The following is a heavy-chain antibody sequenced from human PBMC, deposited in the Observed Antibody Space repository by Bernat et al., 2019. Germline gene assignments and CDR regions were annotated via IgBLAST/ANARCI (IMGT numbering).Heavy chain of an antibody. J-gene: IGHJ4*02. CDR3: ARGRPYYYDSSGYYSYFDS. V-gene: IGHV4-34*01. CDR1: GGSFSGYY. CDR2: INHSGST. Sequence: QVQLQQWGAGLLKPSETLSLTCAVYGGSFSGYYWSWIRQPPGKGLEGSGEINHSGSTNYNPSLKSRVTISVDTSKTQFSLKLCSVTAADTAVYYCARGRPYYYDSSGYYSYFDSWGQGTLVTVSS. D-gene: IGHD3-22*01.